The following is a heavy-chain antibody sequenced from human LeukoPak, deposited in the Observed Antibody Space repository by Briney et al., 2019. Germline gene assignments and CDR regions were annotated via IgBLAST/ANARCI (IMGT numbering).Heavy chain of an antibody. CDR1: GGSFSGYY. V-gene: IGHV4-34*01. Sequence: SETLSLTCAVYGGSFSGYYWSWIRQPPGKGLEWIGEINHSGSTNYNPSLKSRVTISVDTSKNQFSLKLSSATAADTAVYYCARGPRLWFGELSKYYFDYWGQGTLVTVSS. D-gene: IGHD3-10*01. CDR2: INHSGST. CDR3: ARGPRLWFGELSKYYFDY. J-gene: IGHJ4*02.